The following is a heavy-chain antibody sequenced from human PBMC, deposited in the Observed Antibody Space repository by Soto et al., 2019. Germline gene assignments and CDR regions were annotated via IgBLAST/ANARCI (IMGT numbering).Heavy chain of an antibody. V-gene: IGHV3-9*01. J-gene: IGHJ4*02. Sequence: GGSLRLSCAASGFTFDDYAMHWVRQAPGKGLEWVSGISWNSGSIGYADSVKGRFTISRDNAKNSLYLQMNSLRAEDTALYYCAKGGTVRGVIDYWGQGTLVTVSS. CDR1: GFTFDDYA. CDR2: ISWNSGSI. D-gene: IGHD3-10*01. CDR3: AKGGTVRGVIDY.